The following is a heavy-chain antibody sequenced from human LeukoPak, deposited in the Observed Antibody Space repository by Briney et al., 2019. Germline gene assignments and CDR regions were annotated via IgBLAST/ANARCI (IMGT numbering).Heavy chain of an antibody. D-gene: IGHD2-15*01. J-gene: IGHJ4*02. Sequence: SETLSLTCAVYGGSFSGYYWSWIRQPPGKGLEWIGEINHSGSTNYNPSLKSRVTISVDTSKNQFSLKLSSVTAADTAVYYCARSRGLGGRIDYWGQGTLVTVSS. CDR1: GGSFSGYY. CDR2: INHSGST. V-gene: IGHV4-34*01. CDR3: ARSRGLGGRIDY.